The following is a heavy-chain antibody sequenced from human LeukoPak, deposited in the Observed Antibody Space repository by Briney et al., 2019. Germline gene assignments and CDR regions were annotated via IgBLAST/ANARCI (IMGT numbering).Heavy chain of an antibody. CDR3: ARLQGRGDNYLDY. J-gene: IGHJ4*02. V-gene: IGHV4-59*08. D-gene: IGHD7-27*01. Sequence: SETLSLTCTVSGGSISNYYWSWIRQPPGKRLEWIGYVSYSGSSSSNPSLESRVTISVDMSKNQFSLRLSSVTASDTAMYYCARLQGRGDNYLDYWGQGTLVTVFS. CDR2: VSYSGSS. CDR1: GGSISNYY.